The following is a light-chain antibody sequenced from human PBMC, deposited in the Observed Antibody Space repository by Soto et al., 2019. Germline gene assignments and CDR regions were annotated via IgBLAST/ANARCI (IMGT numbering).Light chain of an antibody. CDR3: SSFVDGTSYV. J-gene: IGLJ1*01. CDR1: SSDVGAFNY. V-gene: IGLV2-8*01. CDR2: EVN. Sequence: QSALTQPPSVSGSPGQSVTISCTGTSSDVGAFNYVSWYQHHPGKVPKFLIYEVNKRPSGVPDRFSGSKSGNTASLTVSGLQPEDEAEYFCSSFVDGTSYVFGPGTKLTVL.